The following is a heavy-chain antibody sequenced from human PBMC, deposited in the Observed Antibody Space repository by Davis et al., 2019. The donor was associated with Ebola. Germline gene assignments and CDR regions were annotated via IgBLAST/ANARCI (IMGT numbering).Heavy chain of an antibody. Sequence: GGSLRLSCAASGFTFSSYWMSWVRQAPGKGLEWVANIKQDGSEKYYADSVKGRFTISRDNSKNTLYLQMNNLRAEDTAVYYCARTAWYDFWSGYPHYFDYWGQGTLVTVSS. CDR2: IKQDGSEK. CDR1: GFTFSSYW. D-gene: IGHD3-3*01. J-gene: IGHJ4*02. V-gene: IGHV3-7*03. CDR3: ARTAWYDFWSGYPHYFDY.